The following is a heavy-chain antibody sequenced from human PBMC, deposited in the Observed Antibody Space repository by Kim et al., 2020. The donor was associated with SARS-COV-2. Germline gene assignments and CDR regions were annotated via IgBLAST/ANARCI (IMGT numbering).Heavy chain of an antibody. D-gene: IGHD3-22*01. V-gene: IGHV3-23*01. CDR2: IGANGDYT. CDR1: GFTFMTYG. Sequence: GGSLRLSCAASGFTFMTYGMTWVRQAPGKGLEWVSTIGANGDYTYYTDSVKGRFTISRDNSKNTLYLQMYSLRAEDTALYYCAKLVHTMTTRSGAFNVWSQGTMVTVSS. J-gene: IGHJ3*01. CDR3: AKLVHTMTTRSGAFNV.